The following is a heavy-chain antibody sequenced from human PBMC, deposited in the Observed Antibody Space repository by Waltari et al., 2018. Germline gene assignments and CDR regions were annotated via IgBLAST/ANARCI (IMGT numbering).Heavy chain of an antibody. V-gene: IGHV4-4*02. CDR2: ICGSRGGT. CDR1: GGSISSSDW. J-gene: IGHJ4*02. D-gene: IGHD1-20*01. CDR3: ARDGLSGTTFDY. Sequence: QVQLQESGPAVVKPSETLSLTCAVSGGSISSSDWWSWIRQSPGTGLEWIGGICGSRGGTEYHPPLRGRVTISKDTSKNPFSLKRSSVTAADTAVYYCARDGLSGTTFDYWGRGVLVTVSS.